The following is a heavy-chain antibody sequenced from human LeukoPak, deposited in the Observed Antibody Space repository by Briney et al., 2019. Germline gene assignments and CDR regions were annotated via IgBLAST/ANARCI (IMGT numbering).Heavy chain of an antibody. Sequence: SVKVSCKASGGTFGSHAISWVRQAPGQGLEWIGGIIPIFDTTIYGKEFQGRVTTTADGSTSTAYMELSSLRSEDTAVYYCARTVGRVVWSTPEGGYYYNMDVWGQGTTVTVSS. V-gene: IGHV1-69*13. D-gene: IGHD3-10*01. CDR3: ARTVGRVVWSTPEGGYYYNMDV. CDR1: GGTFGSHA. J-gene: IGHJ6*02. CDR2: IIPIFDTT.